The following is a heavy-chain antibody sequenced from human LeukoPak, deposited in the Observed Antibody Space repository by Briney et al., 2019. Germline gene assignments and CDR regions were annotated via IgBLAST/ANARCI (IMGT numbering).Heavy chain of an antibody. J-gene: IGHJ4*02. CDR1: GFTFSSYA. Sequence: GGSLRLSCAASGFTFSSYAMSWVRQAPGKGLEWVSAISGSGGSTYYADSVKGRFTISRDNSKNTLYLQMNSLRAEDTAVYYCARGPSGGNGFSYWGLGTLVTVSS. V-gene: IGHV3-23*01. D-gene: IGHD2-15*01. CDR3: ARGPSGGNGFSY. CDR2: ISGSGGST.